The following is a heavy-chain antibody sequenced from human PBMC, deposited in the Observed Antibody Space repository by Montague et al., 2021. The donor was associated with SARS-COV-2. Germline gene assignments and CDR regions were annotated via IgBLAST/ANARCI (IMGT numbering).Heavy chain of an antibody. CDR2: IYASGGT. V-gene: IGHV4-4*07. J-gene: IGHJ5*02. D-gene: IGHD1-1*01. Sequence: SETLSLTCSVSGEPISGFFWNWIRQPAGKGLEWIGRIYASGGTDYNPSLESRVTMSVDTSKNQFSLKLTSVTAADTAVYFCARGVAGEYWDDGKIRDFSWFDPWGQGILVTVS. CDR1: GEPISGFF. CDR3: ARGVAGEYWDDGKIRDFSWFDP.